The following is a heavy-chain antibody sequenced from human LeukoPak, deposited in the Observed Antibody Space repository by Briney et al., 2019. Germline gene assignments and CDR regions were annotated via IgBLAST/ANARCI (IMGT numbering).Heavy chain of an antibody. Sequence: SETLSLTCTVSGDSINSLDLWSWVRQPPGKGLEWIGEMYLSGTTHSNPSVKSRVTISIDKSKNQFLLNLSSVTAADTAVYYCAXLVGRYXSXLYYYYFNYWGQGTLVTVSS. V-gene: IGHV4-4*02. D-gene: IGHD6-19*01. J-gene: IGHJ4*02. CDR1: GDSINSLDL. CDR2: MYLSGTT. CDR3: AXLVGRYXSXLYYYYFNY.